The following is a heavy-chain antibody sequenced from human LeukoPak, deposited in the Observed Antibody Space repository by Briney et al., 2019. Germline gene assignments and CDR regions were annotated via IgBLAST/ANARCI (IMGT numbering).Heavy chain of an antibody. D-gene: IGHD3-16*02. CDR1: GFTVSSNY. V-gene: IGHV3-53*01. J-gene: IGHJ6*02. CDR2: IYSGGST. CDR3: ARDVGDSSKGMDV. Sequence: GGSLRLSCAASGFTVSSNYMSWVRQAPGKGLEWVSVIYSGGSTYYADSVKGRFTISRDNSKNTLYLQMNSRRAADTAVYYCARDVGDSSKGMDVWGQGTTVTVSS.